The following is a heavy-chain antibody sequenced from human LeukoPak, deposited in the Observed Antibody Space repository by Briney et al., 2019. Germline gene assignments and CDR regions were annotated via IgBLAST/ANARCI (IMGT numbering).Heavy chain of an antibody. J-gene: IGHJ4*02. V-gene: IGHV4-39*07. CDR1: GVSISSSSYY. D-gene: IGHD2-8*01. CDR3: ASGTYCTNGVCYRYDY. Sequence: SETLSLTCTVSGVSISSSSYYWGRIRQPPGKGLEWIGNIYYSGSTYYNPSLKRRVTMSVDTSKNQFSLKLSSVTAADTAVYYCASGTYCTNGVCYRYDYWGQGTLVTVSS. CDR2: IYYSGST.